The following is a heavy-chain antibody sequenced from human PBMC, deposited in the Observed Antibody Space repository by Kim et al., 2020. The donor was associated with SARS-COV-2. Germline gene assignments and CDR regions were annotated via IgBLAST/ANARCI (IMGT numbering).Heavy chain of an antibody. V-gene: IGHV3-30*07. J-gene: IGHJ6*03. CDR3: ARDGSYHYYYLDV. Sequence: YYADTVKGRFTLSRDKSKNPLYLQMNSLRAEDTAVYYCARDGSYHYYYLDVWGKGTTVTVSS. D-gene: IGHD1-26*01.